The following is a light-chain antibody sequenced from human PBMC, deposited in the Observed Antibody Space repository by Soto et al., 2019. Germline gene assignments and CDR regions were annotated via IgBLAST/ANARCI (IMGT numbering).Light chain of an antibody. CDR1: QRISSW. J-gene: IGKJ1*01. CDR3: QQYNTYWT. V-gene: IGKV1-5*03. CDR2: KAS. Sequence: DIPMTQSPSTLFASVGDRVTITCRASQRISSWLAWYQQKPGKAPKLLIYKASSLESGVPSRFSGSGSGTEFTLTISSLQPDDFATYYCQQYNTYWTFGQGTKVEIK.